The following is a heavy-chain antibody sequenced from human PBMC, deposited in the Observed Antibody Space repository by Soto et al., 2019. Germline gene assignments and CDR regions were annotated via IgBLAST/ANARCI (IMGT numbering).Heavy chain of an antibody. V-gene: IGHV3-64D*08. CDR2: ISADGYSP. CDR1: ELTFNDYA. CDR3: VRDFYGYAY. D-gene: IGHD3-16*01. Sequence: GGSLRLSCSASELTFNDYAMHWVRQAPGKGLEYVSAISADGYSPYYADSVNGRFTISRDNSKNTLYLQMSSLRPDDTAVYYCVRDFYGYAYWVQGALVTVSS. J-gene: IGHJ4*02.